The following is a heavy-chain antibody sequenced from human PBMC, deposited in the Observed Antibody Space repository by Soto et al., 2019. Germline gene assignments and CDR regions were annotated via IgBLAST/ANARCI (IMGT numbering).Heavy chain of an antibody. CDR3: VLHLSAARGSCVMDF. V-gene: IGHV5-51*01. CDR1: GYSFTSYW. Sequence: PGESLKISCKGSGYSFTSYWIGWVRQMPGKGLEWMGIIYPGDSDTRYSPSFQGQVTISADKSISTAYLQWSSLQASDTAMYYCVLHLSAARGSCVMDFWGQGTSVIGSS. J-gene: IGHJ6*02. CDR2: IYPGDSDT. D-gene: IGHD3-10*01.